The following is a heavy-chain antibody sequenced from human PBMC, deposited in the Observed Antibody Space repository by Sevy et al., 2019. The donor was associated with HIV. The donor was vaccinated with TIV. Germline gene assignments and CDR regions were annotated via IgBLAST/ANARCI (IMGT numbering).Heavy chain of an antibody. V-gene: IGHV1-69*13. J-gene: IGHJ4*02. CDR3: ARGGGNGWYYFDY. CDR1: GGIFCTYG. D-gene: IGHD6-19*01. CDR2: IIPVLGTT. Sequence: ASVKVSCKASGGIFCTYGISWVRQAPGQGLEWMGGIIPVLGTTNYAQKFQGRVTITADESTKTVYMELNSLRSEDTAVYYCARGGGNGWYYFDYWGQETLVTVSS.